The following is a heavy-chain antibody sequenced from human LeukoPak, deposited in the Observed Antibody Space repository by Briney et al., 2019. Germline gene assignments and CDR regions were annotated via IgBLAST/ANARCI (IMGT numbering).Heavy chain of an antibody. Sequence: GGSLRLSCAASGFTFSSYAMHWVGHAPGKGLEWVAVISYDGSNKYYADSVKGRFTISRDNSKNTLYLQMNSLRAEDTAVYYCARGTTGTSALCDYWGQGTLVTVSS. CDR3: ARGTTGTSALCDY. D-gene: IGHD1-1*01. V-gene: IGHV3-30-3*01. J-gene: IGHJ4*02. CDR2: ISYDGSNK. CDR1: GFTFSSYA.